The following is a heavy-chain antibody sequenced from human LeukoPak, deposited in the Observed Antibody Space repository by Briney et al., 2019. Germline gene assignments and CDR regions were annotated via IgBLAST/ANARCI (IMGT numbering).Heavy chain of an antibody. CDR2: ITSSGSTI. CDR3: AKDLGGNWNGAFDI. D-gene: IGHD1-1*01. Sequence: GGSLRLSCVASGFTFSSYEMNWVRQAPGKGLEWVSHITSSGSTIYYADSVKGRFTVSRDNSKNTLSLQVNSLRAEDTAVYYCAKDLGGNWNGAFDIWGQGTMVTVSS. CDR1: GFTFSSYE. J-gene: IGHJ3*02. V-gene: IGHV3-48*03.